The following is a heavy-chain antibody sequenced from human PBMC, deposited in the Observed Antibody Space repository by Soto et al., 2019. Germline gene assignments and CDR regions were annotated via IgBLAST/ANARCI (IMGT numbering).Heavy chain of an antibody. Sequence: GGSLRLSCSASGFTFSSYAMHWVRQAPGEVLEFVSAISSNGGSTYYADSVKGRFTISRDNSKNTLYLQMSSLRAEDTAVYYCVKGLVWLLGYYFDYWGQGTLVTVSS. D-gene: IGHD3-9*01. CDR1: GFTFSSYA. V-gene: IGHV3-64D*08. CDR3: VKGLVWLLGYYFDY. J-gene: IGHJ4*02. CDR2: ISSNGGST.